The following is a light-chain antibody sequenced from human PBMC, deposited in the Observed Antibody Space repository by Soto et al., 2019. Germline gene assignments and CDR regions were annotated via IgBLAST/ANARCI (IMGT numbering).Light chain of an antibody. CDR3: QQYNSYST. Sequence: AIRMTQSPSSLSASTGDRVTITCRASQGISSYLAWYQQKPGKAPKLLIYDASSLESGVSSRFSRSGSGTEFTLTISSLQPDDFATYYCQQYNSYSTFGQGTKVDIK. V-gene: IGKV1-8*01. J-gene: IGKJ1*01. CDR1: QGISSY. CDR2: DAS.